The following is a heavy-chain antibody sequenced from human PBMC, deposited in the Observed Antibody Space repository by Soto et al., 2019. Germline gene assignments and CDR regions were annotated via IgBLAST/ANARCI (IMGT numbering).Heavy chain of an antibody. CDR3: ARGYSSSWELDYFDY. D-gene: IGHD6-13*01. CDR1: GGSISSYY. J-gene: IGHJ4*02. Sequence: PSETLSLTCTVSGGSISSYYWSWIRQPPGKGLEWIGYIYYSGSTNYNPSLKSRVTISVDTSKNQFSLKLSSVTAADTAVYYCARGYSSSWELDYFDYWGQGTLVTVSS. V-gene: IGHV4-59*01. CDR2: IYYSGST.